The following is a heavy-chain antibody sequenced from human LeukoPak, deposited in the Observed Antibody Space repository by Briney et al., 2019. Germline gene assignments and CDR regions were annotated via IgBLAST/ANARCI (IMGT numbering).Heavy chain of an antibody. D-gene: IGHD1-26*01. CDR3: ARGRGGSGGRVIFDS. J-gene: IGHJ4*02. Sequence: PSETLSLTCDVSGRSIRSASYWGWIRQPPGKGLEWIGSIYHSGNTYYNSSLKSRLIISIDTAKNQISLKLSSVAAADTAMYYCARGRGGSGGRVIFDSWGRGSVVTISS. V-gene: IGHV4-38-2*01. CDR1: GRSIRSASY. CDR2: IYHSGNT.